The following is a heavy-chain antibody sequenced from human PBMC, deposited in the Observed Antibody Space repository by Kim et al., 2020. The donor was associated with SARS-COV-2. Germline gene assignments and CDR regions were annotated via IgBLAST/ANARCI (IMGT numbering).Heavy chain of an antibody. J-gene: IGHJ6*02. CDR1: GGTFSSYA. Sequence: SVKVSCKASGGTFSSYAISWVRQAPGQGLEWMGRIIPILGIANYAQKFQGRVTITADKSTSTAYMELSSLRSEDTAVYYCAQRPGYCSSTSCYEGVYYYYGMDVWGQWTTVTVSS. CDR3: AQRPGYCSSTSCYEGVYYYYGMDV. CDR2: IIPILGIA. V-gene: IGHV1-69*04. D-gene: IGHD2-2*01.